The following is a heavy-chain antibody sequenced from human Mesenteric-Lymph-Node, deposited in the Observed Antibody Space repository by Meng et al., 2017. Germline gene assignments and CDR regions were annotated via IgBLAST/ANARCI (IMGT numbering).Heavy chain of an antibody. V-gene: IGHV1-2*02. CDR1: GYTFTGYY. CDR2: INPNSGGT. D-gene: IGHD3-22*01. CDR3: ARGLSMIVVVSMGY. Sequence: ASVKVSCKASGYTFTGYYMHWVRQAPGQGLEWMGWINPNSGGTNYAQKFQGRVTMTRDTSTSTVYMELSSLRSEDTAVYYCARGLSMIVVVSMGYWGQGTLVTVSS. J-gene: IGHJ4*02.